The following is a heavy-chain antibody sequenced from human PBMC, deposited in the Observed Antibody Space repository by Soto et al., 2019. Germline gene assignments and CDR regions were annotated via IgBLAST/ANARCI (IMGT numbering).Heavy chain of an antibody. Sequence: EVQLLESGGGLVQPGGSLRVSCAASELNFSGSAIHWVRQAPGKGLEWVGRIRSRANNYATSSGESVRGRFTFFRDDSKNMAFLQMNTLKTEDTAIYYCARGQQAAIGDYYYHGLDVWGQGTSVTVSS. CDR3: ARGQQAAIGDYYYHGLDV. J-gene: IGHJ6*02. CDR1: ELNFSGSA. CDR2: IRSRANNYAT. V-gene: IGHV3-73*01. D-gene: IGHD3-10*01.